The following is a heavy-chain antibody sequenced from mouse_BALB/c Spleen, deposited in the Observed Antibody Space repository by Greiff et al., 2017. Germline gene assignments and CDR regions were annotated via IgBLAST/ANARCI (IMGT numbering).Heavy chain of an antibody. CDR3: ARDWERYFDY. D-gene: IGHD4-1*01. J-gene: IGHJ2*01. Sequence: QVQLQQPGAELVMPGASVKMSCKASGYTFTDYWMHWVKQRPGQGLEWIGAIDTSDSYTSYNQKFKGKATLTVDESSSTAYMQLSSLTSEDSAVYYCARDWERYFDYWGQGTTLTVSS. V-gene: IGHV1-69*01. CDR1: GYTFTDYW. CDR2: IDTSDSYT.